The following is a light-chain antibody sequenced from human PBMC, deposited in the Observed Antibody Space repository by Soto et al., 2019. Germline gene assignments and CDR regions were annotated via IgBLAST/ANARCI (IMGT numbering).Light chain of an antibody. CDR3: QQYGSSGT. J-gene: IGKJ1*01. CDR2: GAS. V-gene: IGKV3-20*01. Sequence: EIGLSKSPGAVSLYPGERATLSCRASQSVSNNYLAWYQQKPGQAPRLLIYGASNRATGIPDRFSGSGSGTDFTLTISRLKPEDFAVYYCQQYGSSGTFGQGTKVDIK. CDR1: QSVSNNY.